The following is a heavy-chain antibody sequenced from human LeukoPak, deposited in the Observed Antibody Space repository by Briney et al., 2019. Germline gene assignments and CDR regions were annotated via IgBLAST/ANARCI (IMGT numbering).Heavy chain of an antibody. J-gene: IGHJ2*01. CDR3: ARGTMTTVVTPYWYFDL. CDR1: GGSISSYY. Sequence: SGTLSLTCTVSGGSISSYYWSWIRQPAGKGLEWIGRIYTSGSTNYNPSLKSRVTISVDKSKNQFSLKLSSVTAADTAVYYCARGTMTTVVTPYWYFDLWGRGTLVTVSS. V-gene: IGHV4-4*07. CDR2: IYTSGST. D-gene: IGHD4-23*01.